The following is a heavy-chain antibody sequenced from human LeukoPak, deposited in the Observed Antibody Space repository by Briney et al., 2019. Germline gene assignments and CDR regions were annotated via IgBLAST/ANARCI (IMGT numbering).Heavy chain of an antibody. J-gene: IGHJ4*02. D-gene: IGHD5-24*01. CDR2: FGGPGGST. V-gene: IGHV3-23*01. CDR3: AKDRQRWLQFTRGAEDY. CDR1: GFTFSSYA. Sequence: GGSLRLSCAASGFTFSSYAMTWVRQAPGKGLEWVSTFGGPGGSTYYADSVRGRFTISRDNSKSTLYLQMNSLRAEDTAVYYCAKDRQRWLQFTRGAEDYWGQGTLVTVSS.